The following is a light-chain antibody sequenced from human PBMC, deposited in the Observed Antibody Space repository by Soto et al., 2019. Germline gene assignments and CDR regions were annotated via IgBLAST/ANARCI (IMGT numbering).Light chain of an antibody. Sequence: ENGLTQSPGTLSLSPGERATLSCRVSQSIRTSLACYQQKPGQAPRLVIFDASNRANGVPARFGGSGSGTDFTLTINSLEPEDFAVYYCQQRNVWPPITFGQGTRLEIK. J-gene: IGKJ5*01. V-gene: IGKV3-11*01. CDR3: QQRNVWPPIT. CDR2: DAS. CDR1: QSIRTS.